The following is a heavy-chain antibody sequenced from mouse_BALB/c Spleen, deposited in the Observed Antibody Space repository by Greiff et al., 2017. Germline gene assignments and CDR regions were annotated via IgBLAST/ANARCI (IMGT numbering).Heavy chain of an antibody. D-gene: IGHD2-12*01. J-gene: IGHJ1*01. CDR1: GFSLTSYG. Sequence: VKLMESGPGLVAPSQSLSITCTVSGFSLTSYGVHWVRQPPGKGLEWLGVIWAGGSTNYNSALMSRLSISKDNSKSQVFLKMNSLQTDDTAMYYCARVPYDRDWYFDVWGAGTTVTVSS. CDR2: IWAGGST. V-gene: IGHV2-9*02. CDR3: ARVPYDRDWYFDV.